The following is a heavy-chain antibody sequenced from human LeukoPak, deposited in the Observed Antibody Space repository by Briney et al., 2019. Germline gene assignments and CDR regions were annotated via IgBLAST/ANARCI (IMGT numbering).Heavy chain of an antibody. V-gene: IGHV4-4*07. D-gene: IGHD3-22*01. CDR2: IYTSGST. Sequence: SETLSLTCSVSGGSISSYYWSWIRQPAGKGLEWIGRIYTSGSTNYNPSLKSRVTMSVDTSKNQFSLKLSSVTAADTAVYYCARDRYYYDSSGYYLLDYWGQGTLVTVSS. J-gene: IGHJ4*02. CDR3: ARDRYYYDSSGYYLLDY. CDR1: GGSISSYY.